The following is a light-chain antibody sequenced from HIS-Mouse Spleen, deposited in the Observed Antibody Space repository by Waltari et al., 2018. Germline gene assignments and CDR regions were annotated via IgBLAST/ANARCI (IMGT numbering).Light chain of an antibody. CDR3: CSYAGSYNWV. CDR1: SSDVGGYNY. V-gene: IGLV2-11*01. J-gene: IGLJ3*02. CDR2: DVS. Sequence: QSALTQPRSVSGSPGQSVTISCTGTSSDVGGYNYVSWYQQHPGKAPKPMIYDVSKRPSGVPDRCSGSKSGNTASLTISGLQAEDEADYYCCSYAGSYNWVFGGGTKLTVL.